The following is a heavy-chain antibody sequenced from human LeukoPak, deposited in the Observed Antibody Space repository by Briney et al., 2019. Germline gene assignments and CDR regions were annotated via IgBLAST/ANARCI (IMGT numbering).Heavy chain of an antibody. Sequence: SVKVSCKASGGTFSSYAISWVRQAPGQGLEWMGGIIPIFGTANYAQKFQGRVTITTDESTSTAYMELSSLRSEDTAVYYCAKEPLSPQSGATYYFDYWGQGTLVTVSS. CDR3: AKEPLSPQSGATYYFDY. V-gene: IGHV1-69*05. J-gene: IGHJ4*02. CDR2: IIPIFGTA. D-gene: IGHD1-26*01. CDR1: GGTFSSYA.